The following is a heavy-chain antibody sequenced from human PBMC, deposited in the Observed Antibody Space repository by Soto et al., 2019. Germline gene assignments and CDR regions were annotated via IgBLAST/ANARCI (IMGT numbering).Heavy chain of an antibody. J-gene: IGHJ4*02. D-gene: IGHD6-19*01. Sequence: GGSLRLSCTASGFTFGDYAMSWFRQAPGKGLEWVGFIRSKAYGGTTEYAASVKGRFTISRDDSKSIAYLQMNSLKTEDTAVYYCTRDCPVAGLLFDYWGQGTLVTSPQ. CDR1: GFTFGDYA. CDR2: IRSKAYGGTT. CDR3: TRDCPVAGLLFDY. V-gene: IGHV3-49*03.